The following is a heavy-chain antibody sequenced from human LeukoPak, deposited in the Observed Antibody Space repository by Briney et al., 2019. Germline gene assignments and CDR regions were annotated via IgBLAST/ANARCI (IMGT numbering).Heavy chain of an antibody. CDR2: IYYSGST. J-gene: IGHJ4*02. Sequence: SETLSLTCTVSGGSISNYYWSWIRQPPGKGLEWIGYIYYSGSTNYNPSLTSRVTISVDTSKNQFSLRLSSVTAADTAVFYCARHYYGSGNYLNDYWGQGTLVTVSS. CDR3: ARHYYGSGNYLNDY. V-gene: IGHV4-59*08. CDR1: GGSISNYY. D-gene: IGHD3-10*01.